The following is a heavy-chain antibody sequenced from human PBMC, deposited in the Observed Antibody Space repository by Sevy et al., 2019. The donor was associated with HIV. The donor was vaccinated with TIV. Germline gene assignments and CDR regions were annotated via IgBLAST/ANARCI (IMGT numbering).Heavy chain of an antibody. D-gene: IGHD3-22*01. J-gene: IGHJ6*02. Sequence: GGSLRLSCEASGFTVSGNYMAWVRLAPGKGLEWVSLIDSGGSTYYADSVKGRFTISRDNSKNTLYLQMNALRAEDTDVYFCARDRYYDASGYYYYYYGMDVWGQGTTVTVSS. CDR2: IDSGGST. CDR1: GFTVSGNY. CDR3: ARDRYYDASGYYYYYYGMDV. V-gene: IGHV3-66*01.